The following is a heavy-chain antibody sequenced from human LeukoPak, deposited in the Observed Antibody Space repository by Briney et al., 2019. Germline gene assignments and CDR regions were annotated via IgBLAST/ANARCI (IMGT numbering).Heavy chain of an antibody. V-gene: IGHV3-23*01. CDR1: GFTFSSSA. Sequence: GGSLRLSCSASGFTFSSSAMNWVRQAPGKGLEWVSGISGSGGNTYYADSVKGRFTISRDNSKNTLYLQMNSLRAEDTAVYYCAKTQPRYDSSGYYGSFDYWGQGTLVTVSS. J-gene: IGHJ4*02. D-gene: IGHD3-22*01. CDR3: AKTQPRYDSSGYYGSFDY. CDR2: ISGSGGNT.